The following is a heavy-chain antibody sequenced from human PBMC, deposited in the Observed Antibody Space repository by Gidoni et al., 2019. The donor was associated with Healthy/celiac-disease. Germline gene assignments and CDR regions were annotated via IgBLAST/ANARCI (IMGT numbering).Heavy chain of an antibody. CDR2: ISGSGGST. V-gene: IGHV3-23*01. D-gene: IGHD3-10*01. CDR1: GFTFSGYV. CDR3: AKDPPYGSGSYYDY. Sequence: EVQLLESGGGLVQPGGSLRLSCAASGFTFSGYVMSWVRQGPGKGLEWVSAISGSGGSTYYADSVRGRFTISRDNSKNTLYLQMNSLRAEDTAVYYCAKDPPYGSGSYYDYWGQGTLVTVSS. J-gene: IGHJ4*02.